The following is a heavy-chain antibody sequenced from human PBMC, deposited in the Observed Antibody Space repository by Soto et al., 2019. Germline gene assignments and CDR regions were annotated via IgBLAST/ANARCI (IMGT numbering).Heavy chain of an antibody. CDR2: IYYSAST. V-gene: IGHV4-59*01. J-gene: IGHJ3*02. Sequence: SETLSLTCTVSGGSIGSYYWSWIRQPPGKGLEWIGYIYYSASTNYNPSLKSRVTISVDTSTNRFSLKLSSVTVADTAVYYCARVLVRGVLDAFDISGQGTMVTVSS. CDR1: GGSIGSYY. D-gene: IGHD3-10*01. CDR3: ARVLVRGVLDAFDI.